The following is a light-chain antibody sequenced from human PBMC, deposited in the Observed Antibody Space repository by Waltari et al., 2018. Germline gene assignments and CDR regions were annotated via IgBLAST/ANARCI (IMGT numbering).Light chain of an antibody. CDR1: QSVSSN. J-gene: IGKJ4*01. V-gene: IGKV3-15*01. Sequence: ELVMTQAPATLSVSPGERATLSCTASQSVSSNLAWAQPQPGQAPRLRIYGPSTRATGIPARFSGSGSGTEFTLTIRSLQSEAFAVYYCEEYNNWPPLTFGGGTKVEIK. CDR2: GPS. CDR3: EEYNNWPPLT.